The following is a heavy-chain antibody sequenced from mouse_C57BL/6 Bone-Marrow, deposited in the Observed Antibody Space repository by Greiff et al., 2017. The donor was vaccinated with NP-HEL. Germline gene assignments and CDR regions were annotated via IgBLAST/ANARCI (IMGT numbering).Heavy chain of an antibody. CDR2: IDPEVGET. D-gene: IGHD1-1*01. J-gene: IGHJ1*03. CDR1: GFNIKDYY. Sequence: VQLQQSGAELVKPGASVKLSCTASGFNIKDYYMHWVKQRTEQGLEWIGRIDPEVGETKYAPKFQGKATITADTSSNTAYLQLSSLTSEDTAVYYCAFYGSSYSWYFDVWGTGTTVTVSS. CDR3: AFYGSSYSWYFDV. V-gene: IGHV14-2*01.